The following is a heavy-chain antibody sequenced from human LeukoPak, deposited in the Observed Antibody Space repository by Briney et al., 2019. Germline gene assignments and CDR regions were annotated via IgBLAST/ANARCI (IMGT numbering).Heavy chain of an antibody. CDR3: AEEEGSYSGSYHGY. CDR2: ISGSGGST. D-gene: IGHD1-26*01. Sequence: GGSLRLSCAASGFTFSSYAMSWVRQAPGKGLEWVSAISGSGGSTYYADSVKGRFTISRDNSKNTLYLQMNSLRAEDTAVYYCAEEEGSYSGSYHGYWGQGTLVTVSS. V-gene: IGHV3-23*01. CDR1: GFTFSSYA. J-gene: IGHJ4*02.